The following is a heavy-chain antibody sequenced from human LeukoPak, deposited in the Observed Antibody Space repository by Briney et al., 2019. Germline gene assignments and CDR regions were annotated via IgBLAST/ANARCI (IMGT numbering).Heavy chain of an antibody. V-gene: IGHV3-21*01. CDR2: ISSSSSYI. CDR1: GFTFSSYS. D-gene: IGHD2-21*01. Sequence: GGSLRLSCAASGFTFSSYSMNWVRQAPGKGLEWVSSISSSSSYIYYADSVKGRFTISRDNAKNSLYLQMNGLRAEDTAVYYCARTAYCGGDCYSLDYWGQGTLVTVSS. J-gene: IGHJ4*02. CDR3: ARTAYCGGDCYSLDY.